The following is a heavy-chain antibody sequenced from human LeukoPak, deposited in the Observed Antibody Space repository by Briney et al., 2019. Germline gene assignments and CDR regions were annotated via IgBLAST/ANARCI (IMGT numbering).Heavy chain of an antibody. D-gene: IGHD1-1*01. CDR1: GFTFSSHW. J-gene: IGHJ5*02. V-gene: IGHV3-74*01. CDR2: IKTDATMT. Sequence: GSLRLSCAASGFTFSSHWMHWVRQAPGKGLVWVSRIKTDATMTNYADSVKGRFTISRDNAKNTLYLQMNSLRVEDTALYYCVRAATLTTFDPWGQGTLVTVSS. CDR3: VRAATLTTFDP.